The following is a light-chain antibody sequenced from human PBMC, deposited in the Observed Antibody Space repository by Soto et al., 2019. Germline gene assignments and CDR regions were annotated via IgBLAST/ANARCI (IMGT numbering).Light chain of an antibody. V-gene: IGKV3-11*01. CDR2: RTS. CDR3: QQRNTWPAVP. CDR1: QSVSSN. Sequence: MVIARPPATLAVAGRERSTLACRASQSVSSNLAWYQQKPGQAPRLLMFRTSTRATGIPAGFGGRRSGTAFTPTISSLEPADFAVYYCQQRNTWPAVPFGQGTRLEIK. J-gene: IGKJ5*01.